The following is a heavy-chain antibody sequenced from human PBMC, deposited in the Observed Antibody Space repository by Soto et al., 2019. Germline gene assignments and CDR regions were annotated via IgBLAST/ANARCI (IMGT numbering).Heavy chain of an antibody. J-gene: IGHJ3*02. V-gene: IGHV5-51*01. CDR1: EYSFTSYW. D-gene: IGHD3-22*01. CDR3: ARPYYDSSSWAFDI. CDR2: IYPGDSDT. Sequence: GASLKISDTGSEYSFTSYWIGSVRQMPGKGLEWMGIIYPGDSDTRYSPSFQGQVTISADKSISTAYLQWSSLKASDTAMYYCARPYYDSSSWAFDIWGQGTMVTVSS.